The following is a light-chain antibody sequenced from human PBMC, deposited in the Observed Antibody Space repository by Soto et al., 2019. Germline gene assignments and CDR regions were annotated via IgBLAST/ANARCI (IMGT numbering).Light chain of an antibody. V-gene: IGKV3-20*01. CDR3: QQHCSAPWS. CDR2: VAS. J-gene: IGKJ1*01. CDR1: EIVSISY. Sequence: DIVLTQSPGTLSLSPGERDTLSCSASEIVSISYLAWYQQNPGQAPTLLIHVASSRATGIPDSFSGSGYCKYFTLTISSLEPEDGGVYYCQQHCSAPWSFGQGTKV.